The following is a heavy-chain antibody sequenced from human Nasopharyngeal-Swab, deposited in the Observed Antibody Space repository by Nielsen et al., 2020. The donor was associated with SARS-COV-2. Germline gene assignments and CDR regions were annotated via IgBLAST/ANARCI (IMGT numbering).Heavy chain of an antibody. Sequence: ASVKNSCKAAGDTITNYAMHWVRQAPGQRLEWMGWINAGNGNTKYSQMFQGRVTITRDTSESTAYMDLSSMRSEDTAVYYCSRGRQYYDSSAYYSGHDAFDIWGQGTKLTVSS. CDR3: SRGRQYYDSSAYYSGHDAFDI. CDR1: GDTITNYA. V-gene: IGHV1-3*01. D-gene: IGHD3-22*01. CDR2: INAGNGNT. J-gene: IGHJ3*02.